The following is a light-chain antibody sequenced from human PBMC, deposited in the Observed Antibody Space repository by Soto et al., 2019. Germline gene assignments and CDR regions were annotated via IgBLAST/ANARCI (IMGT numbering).Light chain of an antibody. V-gene: IGLV2-14*03. CDR3: SSYTSSTTGGYV. CDR2: VVT. Sequence: QSALTQPASVSGSPGQSITISCTGTSSDVGGYNYVSWYQQHPGKAPKLLIYVVTNRPSGVSNRFSGSKSGNTASLTISGLQAEDEADYYCSSYTSSTTGGYVFGTGTKVTVL. J-gene: IGLJ1*01. CDR1: SSDVGGYNY.